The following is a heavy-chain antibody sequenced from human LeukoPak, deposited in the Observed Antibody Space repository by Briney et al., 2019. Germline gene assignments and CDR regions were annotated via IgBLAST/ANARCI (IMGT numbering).Heavy chain of an antibody. D-gene: IGHD4-17*01. J-gene: IGHJ5*02. V-gene: IGHV3-53*01. CDR1: GFTFSSYS. CDR3: ARTVTGDWFDP. CDR2: IYSGGST. Sequence: GGSLRLSCAASGFTFSSYSMSWVRQAPGKGLEWVSVIYSGGSTYYADSVKGRFTISRDNSKNTLYLQMNSLRAEDTAVYSCARTVTGDWFDPWGQGTLVTVSS.